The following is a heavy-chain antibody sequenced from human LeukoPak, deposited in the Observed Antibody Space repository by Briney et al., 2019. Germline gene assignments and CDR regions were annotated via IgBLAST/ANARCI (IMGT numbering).Heavy chain of an antibody. D-gene: IGHD5-12*01. CDR2: INHSGST. V-gene: IGHV4-34*01. CDR3: ARRVRWLRLFDY. J-gene: IGHJ4*02. CDR1: GGPFSGYY. Sequence: SETLSLTCAVYGGPFSGYYWSWIRQPPGKGLEWIGEINHSGSTNYNPSLKSRVTISVDTSKNQFSLKLSSVTAADTAVYYCARRVRWLRLFDYWGQGTLVTVSS.